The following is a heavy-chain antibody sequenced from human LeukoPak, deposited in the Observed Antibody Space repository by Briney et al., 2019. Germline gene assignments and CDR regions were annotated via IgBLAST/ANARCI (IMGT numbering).Heavy chain of an antibody. V-gene: IGHV4-4*07. CDR1: GGPISSYY. J-gene: IGHJ4*02. Sequence: PSEPLSLTCTVSGGPISSYYWSWIRQPAGKGLEGIGRIYTSGSTNYNPSLKSRVTMSVDTSKNQFSLKLSSVTAADTAVYYCARVSHDYGDFPFDYWGQGTLVTVSS. D-gene: IGHD4-17*01. CDR3: ARVSHDYGDFPFDY. CDR2: IYTSGST.